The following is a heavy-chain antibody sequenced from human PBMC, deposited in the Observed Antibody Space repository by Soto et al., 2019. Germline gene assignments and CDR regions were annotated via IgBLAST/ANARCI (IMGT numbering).Heavy chain of an antibody. D-gene: IGHD3-3*02. CDR2: IYYSGST. J-gene: IGHJ5*02. Sequence: SETLSLTCAVSGGSISSGGYSWSWIRQPPGKGLEWIGYIYYSGSTYYNPSLKSRVTISVDTSKNQFSLKVSSVTAADTAVYYCASPKIAFYNWFDPWGQGTLVTVSS. CDR3: ASPKIAFYNWFDP. V-gene: IGHV4-30-2*01. CDR1: GGSISSGGYS.